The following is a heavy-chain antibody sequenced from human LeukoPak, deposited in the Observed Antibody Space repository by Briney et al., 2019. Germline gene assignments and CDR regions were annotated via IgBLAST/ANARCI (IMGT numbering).Heavy chain of an antibody. V-gene: IGHV1-69*06. CDR2: IIPIFGTA. J-gene: IGHJ6*03. D-gene: IGHD5-24*01. Sequence: ASVKASCKASGGTFSSYAFSWMRQAPGQGLEWMGGIIPIFGTANYAQKFQGRVTITADKSTSTAYMELSSLRSEDTAVYYCARVSVEMAYYYYYMDVWGKGTTVTVSS. CDR3: ARVSVEMAYYYYYMDV. CDR1: GGTFSSYA.